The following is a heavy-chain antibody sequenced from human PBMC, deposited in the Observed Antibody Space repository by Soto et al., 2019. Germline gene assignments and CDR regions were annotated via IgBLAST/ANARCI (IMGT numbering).Heavy chain of an antibody. V-gene: IGHV3-23*01. J-gene: IGHJ3*01. CDR3: AKDSISYNGIYDAFDV. CDR2: IGGGDDI. CDR1: GFTFSNYA. Sequence: VQLLESGGGLVQPGGSLRLSCEASGFTFSNYAMAGVRQTPGEGPEWVSTIGGGDDIFYADSVKGGFITARDDSRSTTDLQMDNLRVEDTAIYFCAKDSISYNGIYDAFDVWGQGTVVTVSS. D-gene: IGHD3-3*02.